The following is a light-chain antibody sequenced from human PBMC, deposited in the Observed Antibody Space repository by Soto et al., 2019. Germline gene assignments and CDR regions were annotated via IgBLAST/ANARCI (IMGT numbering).Light chain of an antibody. CDR1: QGLSSF. CDR2: TAS. CDR3: QQYSNWPSWT. J-gene: IGKJ1*01. Sequence: EMSQSPATLYMSPGERPTLSCRASQGLSSFLAWYQQKPGQAARLLVYTASTRATGSPARFSGSGSGTEFTLTLSSLQAEDFAVYYCQQYSNWPSWTFGQGTRWIS. V-gene: IGKV3-15*01.